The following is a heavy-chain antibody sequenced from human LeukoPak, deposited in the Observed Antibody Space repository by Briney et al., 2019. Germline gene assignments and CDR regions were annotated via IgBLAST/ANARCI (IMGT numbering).Heavy chain of an antibody. J-gene: IGHJ4*02. V-gene: IGHV4-39*01. Sequence: PSETLSLTCTVSGGSISSSSYYWGWIRQPPGKGLEWIGSIYYSGSTYYNPSLKGRVTISVDTSKNQFSLKLSSVTAADTAVYYCARRGTYYYDSSGYYTKYYFDYWGQGTLVTVSS. CDR3: ARRGTYYYDSSGYYTKYYFDY. CDR1: GGSISSSSYY. CDR2: IYYSGST. D-gene: IGHD3-22*01.